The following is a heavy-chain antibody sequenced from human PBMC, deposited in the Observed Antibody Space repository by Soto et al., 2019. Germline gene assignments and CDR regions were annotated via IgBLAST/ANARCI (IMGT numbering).Heavy chain of an antibody. CDR1: GFTFSSYA. V-gene: IGHV3-30-3*01. CDR2: ISYDGSNK. Sequence: GGSLRLSCAASGFTFSSYAMHWVRQAPGKGLEWVAVISYDGSNKYYADSVKGRFTISRDNSKNTLYLQMNSLRAEDTAVYYCAREGRYGDYPYYFDYWGQGTLVTVSS. D-gene: IGHD4-17*01. CDR3: AREGRYGDYPYYFDY. J-gene: IGHJ4*02.